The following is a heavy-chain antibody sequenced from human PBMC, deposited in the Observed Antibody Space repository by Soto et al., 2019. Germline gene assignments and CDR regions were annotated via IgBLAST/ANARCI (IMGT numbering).Heavy chain of an antibody. Sequence: ASVKVSCKASGYTFTSYGISWVRQAPGQGLEWMGWISAYNGNTNYAQKLQGRVTMTTDTSTSTAYMELRSLRSHDTAVYYCARDVPDPYSSCWYVMAGTQKTYYFYYWGEVTML. J-gene: IGHJ4*02. CDR3: ARDVPDPYSSCWYVMAGTQKTYYFYY. V-gene: IGHV1-18*01. CDR1: GYTFTSYG. CDR2: ISAYNGNT. D-gene: IGHD6-19*01.